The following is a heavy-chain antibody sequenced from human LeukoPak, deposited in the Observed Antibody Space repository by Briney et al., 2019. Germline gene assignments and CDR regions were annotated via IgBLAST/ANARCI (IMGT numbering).Heavy chain of an antibody. CDR2: IIPIFGTA. V-gene: IGHV1-69*13. CDR3: ARVAGYCSSTSCYAHYNWFDP. Sequence: SVKVSCKASGGTFSSYATSWVRQAPGQGLEWMGGIIPIFGTANYAQKFQGRVTITADESTSTAYMELSSLRSEDTAVYYCARVAGYCSSTSCYAHYNWFDPWGQGTLVTVSS. D-gene: IGHD2-2*01. CDR1: GGTFSSYA. J-gene: IGHJ5*02.